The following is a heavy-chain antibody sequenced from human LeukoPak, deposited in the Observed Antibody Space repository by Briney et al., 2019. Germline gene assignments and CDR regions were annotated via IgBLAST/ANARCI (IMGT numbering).Heavy chain of an antibody. CDR2: INPSGGST. CDR1: GYTFTSYY. J-gene: IGHJ4*02. V-gene: IGHV1-46*01. Sequence: ASVKVSCKASGYTFTSYYMHWVRQAPAQGLEWMGIINPSGGSTSYAQKFQGRVTMTRDTSTSTVYMELSSLRSEDTAVYYCARAGYSAGYFDYWGQGTLVTVSS. CDR3: ARAGYSAGYFDY. D-gene: IGHD2-15*01.